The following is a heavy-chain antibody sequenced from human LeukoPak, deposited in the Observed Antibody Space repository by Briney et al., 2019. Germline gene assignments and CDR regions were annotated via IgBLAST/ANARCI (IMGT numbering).Heavy chain of an antibody. J-gene: IGHJ4*02. Sequence: GGSLRLSCAASGFTFSSYSMNWVRQAPGKGLEWVSSIGSSSSYIYYVESVKGRFTISRDNAKNSLYLQMNSLRAEDTAMYYCARELYNRGWYDYWGQGTLVTVSS. V-gene: IGHV3-21*01. D-gene: IGHD6-19*01. CDR3: ARELYNRGWYDY. CDR1: GFTFSSYS. CDR2: IGSSSSYI.